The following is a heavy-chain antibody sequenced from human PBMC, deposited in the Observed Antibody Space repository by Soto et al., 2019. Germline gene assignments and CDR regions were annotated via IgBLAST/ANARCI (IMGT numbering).Heavy chain of an antibody. CDR1: GFTFGNYW. Sequence: EVQLVESGGGLVQPGGSLRLSCAASGFTFGNYWMNWVRQAPGKGLERVADIKQDGSEKYYVDSVKGRFTISRDNAKNSLFLQMNSLRGEDTAVYYCARARNWFDPWGQGTLVTVSS. V-gene: IGHV3-7*04. CDR2: IKQDGSEK. J-gene: IGHJ5*02. CDR3: ARARNWFDP.